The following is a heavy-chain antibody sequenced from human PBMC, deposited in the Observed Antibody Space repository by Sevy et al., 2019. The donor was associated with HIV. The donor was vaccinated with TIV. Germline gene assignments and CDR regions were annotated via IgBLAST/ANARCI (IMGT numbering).Heavy chain of an antibody. J-gene: IGHJ1*01. Sequence: GGSLRLSCAASGVSLNTYSMNWVRQAPGKGLEWVSSISDTSGYIFYADSVKGRFTISRDNARNSLYLQMNSLRAEDTAVYYCARDGGSGWQKYFQQWGQGTLVTVS. CDR1: GVSLNTYS. CDR2: ISDTSGYI. CDR3: ARDGGSGWQKYFQQ. D-gene: IGHD6-19*01. V-gene: IGHV3-21*06.